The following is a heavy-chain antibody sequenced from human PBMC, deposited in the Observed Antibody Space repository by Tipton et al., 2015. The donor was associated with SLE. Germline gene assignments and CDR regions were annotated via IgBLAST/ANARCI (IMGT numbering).Heavy chain of an antibody. CDR1: GFTFSSYS. Sequence: SLRLSCAASGFTFSSYSLNWVRQAPGKGLEWVAVISYDGSNKYSADSVKGRFTISRDNSKNTLYLQMNSLRAEDTAVYYCAAELLNTFDIWGQGTMVTVSS. D-gene: IGHD3-10*01. CDR2: ISYDGSNK. CDR3: AAELLNTFDI. V-gene: IGHV3-30*04. J-gene: IGHJ3*02.